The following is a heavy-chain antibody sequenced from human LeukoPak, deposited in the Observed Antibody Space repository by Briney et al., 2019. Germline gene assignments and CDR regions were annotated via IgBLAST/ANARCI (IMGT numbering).Heavy chain of an antibody. D-gene: IGHD1-7*01. CDR1: GYTFTSYF. CDR3: ARVELNYGMDV. Sequence: ASVKVSCKASGYTFTSYFMHWVRQAPGQGLEWMGIINPSGGSTSYAQKFQGRVTMARATSTSTVYMELSSLRSEDTAVYYCARVELNYGMDVWGQGTTVTVSS. CDR2: INPSGGST. J-gene: IGHJ6*02. V-gene: IGHV1-46*01.